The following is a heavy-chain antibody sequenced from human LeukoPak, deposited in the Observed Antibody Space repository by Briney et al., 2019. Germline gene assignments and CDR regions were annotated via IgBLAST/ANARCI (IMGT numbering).Heavy chain of an antibody. Sequence: ASVKVSCKASGYPFTSYDINWVRQATGQGLEWMGWMNPNSGNTGYAQKLQGRVTMTTDTSTSTAYMELRSLRSDDTAVYYCARSRIAADGLDYWGQGTLVTVSS. D-gene: IGHD6-25*01. V-gene: IGHV1-8*02. CDR3: ARSRIAADGLDY. CDR2: MNPNSGNT. CDR1: GYPFTSYD. J-gene: IGHJ4*02.